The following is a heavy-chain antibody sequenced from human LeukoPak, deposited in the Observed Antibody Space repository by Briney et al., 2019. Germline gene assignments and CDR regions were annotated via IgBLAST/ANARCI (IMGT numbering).Heavy chain of an antibody. J-gene: IGHJ6*01. CDR2: IYTSGST. CDR3: ARAKNDEYYYYCMDV. D-gene: IGHD6-6*01. CDR1: GGSISTYY. Sequence: KASETLTLTCTASGGSISTYYYSWIRQPAGKGLEWIGLIYTSGSTNYNPSLKSRVTMSVDTSKSKFSLQLSSVTAADTAVYYCARAKNDEYYYYCMDVWGEGTTVTVSS. V-gene: IGHV4-4*07.